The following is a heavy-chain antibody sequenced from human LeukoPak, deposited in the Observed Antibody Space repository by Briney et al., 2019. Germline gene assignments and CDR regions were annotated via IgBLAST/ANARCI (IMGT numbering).Heavy chain of an antibody. J-gene: IGHJ4*02. CDR2: INGDGTSA. Sequence: PGGSLRLSCAASGFTLRNYWMHWVRQTPGKGLLWVSHINGDGTSATYAGSVKGRFTISRDNAKNSLYLQMNSLRAEDTAVYYCARTRDYYDSSGAFDYWGQGTLVTVSS. CDR3: ARTRDYYDSSGAFDY. V-gene: IGHV3-74*01. CDR1: GFTLRNYW. D-gene: IGHD3-22*01.